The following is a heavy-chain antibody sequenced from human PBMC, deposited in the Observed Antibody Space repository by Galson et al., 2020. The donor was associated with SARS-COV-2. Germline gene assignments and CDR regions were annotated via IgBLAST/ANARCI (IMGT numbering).Heavy chain of an antibody. D-gene: IGHD6-13*01. CDR1: GFTFSSYG. V-gene: IGHV3-33*01. J-gene: IGHJ4*02. Sequence: GGSLRLSCAASGFTFSSYGMHWVRQAPGKGLEWVAVIWYDGSNKYYADSVKGRFTISRDNSKNTLYLQMNSLRAEDTAVYYCARDGAPGYSSSWSEYYFDYWGQGTLVTVSS. CDR2: IWYDGSNK. CDR3: ARDGAPGYSSSWSEYYFDY.